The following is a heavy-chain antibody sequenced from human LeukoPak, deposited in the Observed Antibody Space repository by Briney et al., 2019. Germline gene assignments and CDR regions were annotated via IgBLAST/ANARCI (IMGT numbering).Heavy chain of an antibody. CDR2: ISSSSSTI. Sequence: PGGSLRLSCAASGFIFSSYSMNWVRQAPGKGLEWVSYISSSSSTIYYADSVKGRFTISRDNAKNSLYLQMNSLRAEDTALYYCAKSSPPPFSYWGQGTLVTVSS. D-gene: IGHD2/OR15-2a*01. J-gene: IGHJ4*02. CDR1: GFIFSSYS. CDR3: AKSSPPPFSY. V-gene: IGHV3-48*01.